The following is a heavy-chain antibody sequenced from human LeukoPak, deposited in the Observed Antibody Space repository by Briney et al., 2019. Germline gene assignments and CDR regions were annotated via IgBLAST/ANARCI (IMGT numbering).Heavy chain of an antibody. CDR1: GGSFSGYY. Sequence: SETLSLTCAVYGGSFSGYYWSWIRQPPGKGLEWIGEINHSGSTNYNPSLKSRVTISVDTSKNQFSLKLSSVTAADTAVYYCARSEGYSPFDIWGQGTMVTVSS. J-gene: IGHJ3*02. D-gene: IGHD2-21*01. CDR3: ARSEGYSPFDI. CDR2: INHSGST. V-gene: IGHV4-34*01.